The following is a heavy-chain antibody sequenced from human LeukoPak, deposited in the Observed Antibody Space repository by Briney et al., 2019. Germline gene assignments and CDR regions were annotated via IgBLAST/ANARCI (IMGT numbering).Heavy chain of an antibody. V-gene: IGHV4-39*01. CDR3: ARSAVAVTFDAFDI. D-gene: IGHD6-19*01. J-gene: IGHJ3*02. CDR1: GGSISSSSNY. CDR2: IYYSGST. Sequence: SETLSLTCTVAGGSISSSSNYWGWIRQPPGKGLEWIGSIYYSGSTYYNPSLKSRVTISVDTSKNQFSLKLSSVTAADTAVYYCARSAVAVTFDAFDIWGQGTMVTVSS.